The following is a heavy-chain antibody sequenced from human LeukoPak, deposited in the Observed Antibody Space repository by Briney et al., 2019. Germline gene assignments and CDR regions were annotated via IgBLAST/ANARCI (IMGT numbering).Heavy chain of an antibody. D-gene: IGHD6-13*01. CDR1: GYTLTELS. CDR2: FDPEGGET. CDR3: ATSIAAAGRVYFDY. J-gene: IGHJ4*02. Sequence: ASVKVSCKVSGYTLTELSMHWVRQAPGKGLEWMGGFDPEGGETIYAQKFQGRVTMTEDTTTDTAYMELSSLRSEDTAVYYCATSIAAAGRVYFDYWGQGTLVTVSS. V-gene: IGHV1-24*01.